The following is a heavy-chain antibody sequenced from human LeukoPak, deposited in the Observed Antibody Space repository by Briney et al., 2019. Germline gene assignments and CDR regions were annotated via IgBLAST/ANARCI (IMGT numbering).Heavy chain of an antibody. CDR1: GGSTSSYY. Sequence: PSETLSLTCTVSGGSTSSYYWSWIRQPPGKGLEWIGYIYYSGSTNYNPSLKSRVTISVDTSKNQFSLKLSSVTAADTAVYYCARDTYYYGSGFDYWGQGTLVTVSS. V-gene: IGHV4-59*01. CDR3: ARDTYYYGSGFDY. CDR2: IYYSGST. D-gene: IGHD3-10*01. J-gene: IGHJ4*02.